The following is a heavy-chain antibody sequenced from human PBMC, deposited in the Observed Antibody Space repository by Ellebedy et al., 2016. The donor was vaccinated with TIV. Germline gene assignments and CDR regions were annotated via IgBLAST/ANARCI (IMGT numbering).Heavy chain of an antibody. CDR3: ARGPPGMVRGVINY. D-gene: IGHD3-10*01. CDR1: GGSFSGYY. J-gene: IGHJ4*02. V-gene: IGHV4-34*01. Sequence: GSLRLSXAVYGGSFSGYYWSWIRQPPGKGLEWIGEINHSGSTNYNPSLKSRVTISVDTSKNQFSLKLSSVTAADTAVYYCARGPPGMVRGVINYWGQGTLVTVSS. CDR2: INHSGST.